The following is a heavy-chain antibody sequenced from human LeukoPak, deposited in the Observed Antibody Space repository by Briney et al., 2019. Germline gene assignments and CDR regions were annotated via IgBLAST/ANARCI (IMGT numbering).Heavy chain of an antibody. CDR3: ATPPGGDTIFGVVTGYFQH. V-gene: IGHV1-69*02. J-gene: IGHJ1*01. Sequence: SVKGSCKASGGTFSSYTISWVRQAPGQGLEWMGRIIPILGIANYAQKYQSRVTITADKSTSTAYMELSSLGSEDTAVYYCATPPGGDTIFGVVTGYFQHWGQGTLVTVSS. D-gene: IGHD3-3*01. CDR2: IIPILGIA. CDR1: GGTFSSYT.